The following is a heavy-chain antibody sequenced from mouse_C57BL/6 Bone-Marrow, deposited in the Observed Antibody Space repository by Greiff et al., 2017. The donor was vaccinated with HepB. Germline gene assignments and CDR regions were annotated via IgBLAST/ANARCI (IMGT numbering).Heavy chain of an antibody. V-gene: IGHV5-17*01. CDR2: ISSGSSTI. CDR3: ARGSSYWYLDV. D-gene: IGHD1-1*01. CDR1: GFTFSDYG. J-gene: IGHJ1*03. Sequence: EVQRVESGGGLVKPGGSLKLSCAASGFTFSDYGMHWVRQAPEKGLEWVAYISSGSSTIYYADTVKGRFTISRDNAKNTLFLQMTSLRSEDTAMYYCARGSSYWYLDVWGTGTTVTVSS.